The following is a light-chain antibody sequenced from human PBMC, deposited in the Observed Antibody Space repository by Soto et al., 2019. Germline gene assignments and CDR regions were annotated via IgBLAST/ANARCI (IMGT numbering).Light chain of an antibody. Sequence: QSFLTQPPSASGTPGQRVTVSCSGSSSNIASNTVNWYQQLPGTAPKLLIYSNDQRPSGVPDRFSASKSGTSASLAISGLQSEDEAEYYCASWDDSLNGHVFGTGTKVTVL. CDR1: SSNIASNT. V-gene: IGLV1-44*01. CDR2: SND. CDR3: ASWDDSLNGHV. J-gene: IGLJ1*01.